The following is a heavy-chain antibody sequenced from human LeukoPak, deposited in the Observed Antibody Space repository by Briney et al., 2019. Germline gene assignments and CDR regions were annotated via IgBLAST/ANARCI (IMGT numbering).Heavy chain of an antibody. CDR2: VSSSGRT. D-gene: IGHD2-2*01. V-gene: IGHV4-61*02. Sequence: TSETLALTCTVSGDSISSSSFYWSWIRQAAGKGLEWIGRVSSSGRTTYNPSLKSRLTISIRTSKNQFSLKLSSVTAADTAVYYCARDKYLIVPLDAFDIWGQGTMVTVSS. J-gene: IGHJ3*02. CDR1: GDSISSSSFY. CDR3: ARDKYLIVPLDAFDI.